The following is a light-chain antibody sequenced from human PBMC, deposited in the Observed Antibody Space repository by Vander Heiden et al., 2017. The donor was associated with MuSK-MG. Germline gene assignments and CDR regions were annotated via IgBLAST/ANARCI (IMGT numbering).Light chain of an antibody. CDR2: AAS. Sequence: EIVMTQSPATLSVSPGERATLSCRANQSVSSDLAWYQHKPGQAPRLLIYAASTRATGVPARFSGSGSRTEFTLTISTLQSEAFAVYYCQQAISWPWTFGQGTKVDI. CDR3: QQAISWPWT. J-gene: IGKJ1*01. CDR1: QSVSSD. V-gene: IGKV3-15*01.